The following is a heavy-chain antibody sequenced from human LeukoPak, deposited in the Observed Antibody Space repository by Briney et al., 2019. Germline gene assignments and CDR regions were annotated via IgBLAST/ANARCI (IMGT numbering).Heavy chain of an antibody. CDR3: ARVAYGSGSRLIDC. D-gene: IGHD3-10*01. CDR2: VYYSGLT. J-gene: IGHJ4*02. Sequence: SETLSLTCTVSGGSTNSTNYNWGWIRQPPRRGPEWLASVYYSGLTYNSSLKSRVSISVDTSKNQFSLKLTSVTAADTAVYYCARVAYGSGSRLIDCWGQGTLVTVSS. CDR1: GGSTNSTNYN. V-gene: IGHV4-39*07.